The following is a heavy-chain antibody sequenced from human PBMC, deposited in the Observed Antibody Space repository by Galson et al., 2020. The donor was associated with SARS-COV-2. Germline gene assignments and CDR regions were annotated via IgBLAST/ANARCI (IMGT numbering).Heavy chain of an antibody. D-gene: IGHD3-10*01. V-gene: IGHV3-74*01. J-gene: IGHJ5*02. Sequence: TGGSLRLSCAASGFTFSSYWMHWVRQAPGKGLVWVSRINSDGSSTSYADSVKGRFTISRDNAKNTLYLQMNSLRAEDTAVYYCARDNGLWFGELLVAVGWFDPWGQGTLVTVSS. CDR3: ARDNGLWFGELLVAVGWFDP. CDR1: GFTFSSYW. CDR2: INSDGSST.